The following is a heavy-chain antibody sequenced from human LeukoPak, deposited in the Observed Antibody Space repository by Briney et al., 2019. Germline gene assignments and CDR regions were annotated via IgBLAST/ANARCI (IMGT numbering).Heavy chain of an antibody. CDR3: ARGNILTGYCFDY. J-gene: IGHJ4*02. CDR2: IHYSGAT. V-gene: IGHV4-34*01. CDR1: GGSISGYY. D-gene: IGHD3-9*01. Sequence: SETLSLTCAVYGGSISGYYWSWIRQPPGKGLEWIGEIHYSGATNYNPSLKSRVTISIDTSKNQMSLKLSSVTAADTAAYYCARGNILTGYCFDYWGQGSLVTVSS.